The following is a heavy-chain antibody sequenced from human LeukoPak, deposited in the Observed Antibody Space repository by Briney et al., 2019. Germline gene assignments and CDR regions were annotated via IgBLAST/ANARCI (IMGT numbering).Heavy chain of an antibody. V-gene: IGHV4-59*01. CDR2: IYYSGST. D-gene: IGHD2-15*01. CDR1: GGSISSYY. CDR3: ARESHPNCSGGSCPFDY. Sequence: SETLSLTCTVSGGSISSYYWSWIRQPPGKGLEWIGYIYYSGSTNYNPSLKSRVTISVDTSKNQFSLKLSSVTAADTAVYYCARESHPNCSGGSCPFDYWGQGTLVTVSS. J-gene: IGHJ4*02.